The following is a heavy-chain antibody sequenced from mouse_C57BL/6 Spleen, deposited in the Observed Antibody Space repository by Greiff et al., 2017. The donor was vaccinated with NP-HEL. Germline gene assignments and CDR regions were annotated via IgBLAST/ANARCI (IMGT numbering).Heavy chain of an antibody. CDR2: IYPGDGDT. CDR3: VRSEVLDSSGLSWFAY. V-gene: IGHV1-82*01. D-gene: IGHD3-2*02. Sequence: VQLVESGPELVKPGASVKISCKASGYAFSSSWMNWVKQRPGKGLEWIGRIYPGDGDTNYNGKFKGKATLTADKSSSTAYMQLSRLTSEDSAVYFCVRSEVLDSSGLSWFAYWGQGTLVTVSA. J-gene: IGHJ3*01. CDR1: GYAFSSSW.